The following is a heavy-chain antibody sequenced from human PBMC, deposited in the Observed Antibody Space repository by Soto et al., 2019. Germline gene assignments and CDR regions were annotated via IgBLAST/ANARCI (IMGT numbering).Heavy chain of an antibody. V-gene: IGHV3-23*01. Sequence: GGSLRLSCAASGFTFRSYALSWVRQAPGKGLEWVSTVSDTGLSTYYAGSVTGRFTISRDNSRNTLYLQMNGLRAEDTAVYYCAKSFYDSSGFDSWGLGTLVTAPQ. CDR2: VSDTGLST. CDR3: AKSFYDSSGFDS. D-gene: IGHD3-22*01. J-gene: IGHJ5*01. CDR1: GFTFRSYA.